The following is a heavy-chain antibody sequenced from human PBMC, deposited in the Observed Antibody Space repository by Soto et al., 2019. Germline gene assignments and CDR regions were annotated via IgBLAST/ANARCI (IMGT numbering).Heavy chain of an antibody. CDR1: GFTFSSHA. CDR2: ITNGGSNQ. Sequence: LRLSCAAFGFTFSSHAMHWVRQAPGKELEWVAVITNGGSNQYYADSVRGRFTISRDNSKNSLYLQMNSLRPEDTAVYDCVKDRSGAWTFDYWGQGTLVTVSS. CDR3: VKDRSGAWTFDY. V-gene: IGHV3-30-3*01. J-gene: IGHJ4*02. D-gene: IGHD1-1*01.